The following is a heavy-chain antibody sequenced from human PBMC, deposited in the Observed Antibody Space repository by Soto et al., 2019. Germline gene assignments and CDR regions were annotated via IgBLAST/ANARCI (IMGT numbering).Heavy chain of an antibody. CDR1: GFTFSSYG. CDR3: ARDVVPAAILYYYYYGMDV. CDR2: IWYDGSNK. Sequence: QVQLVESGGGVVQPGRSLRLSCAASGFTFSSYGMHWVRQAPGKGLEWVAVIWYDGSNKYYADSVKGGFTISRDNSKNTLYLQMNSLRAEDTAVYYCARDVVPAAILYYYYYGMDVWGQGTTVTVSS. V-gene: IGHV3-33*01. J-gene: IGHJ6*02. D-gene: IGHD2-2*01.